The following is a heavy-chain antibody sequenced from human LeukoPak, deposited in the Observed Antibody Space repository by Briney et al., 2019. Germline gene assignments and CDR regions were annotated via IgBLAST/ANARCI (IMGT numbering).Heavy chain of an antibody. Sequence: ASVKVSCKASGYTFNNYDISWVRQAPGQGPEWMGWISGYNGDTNYAQKFQGRLTVTTDTSTSTAYMELRSLTSDDTAMYYCARDTSAPYFRTPWNSDFWGQGTLVAVSS. CDR3: ARDTSAPYFRTPWNSDF. CDR1: GYTFNNYD. CDR2: ISGYNGDT. V-gene: IGHV1-18*01. D-gene: IGHD2-2*01. J-gene: IGHJ4*02.